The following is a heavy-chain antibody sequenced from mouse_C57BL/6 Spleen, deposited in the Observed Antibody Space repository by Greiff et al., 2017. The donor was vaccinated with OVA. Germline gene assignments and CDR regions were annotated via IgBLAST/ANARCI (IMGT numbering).Heavy chain of an antibody. Sequence: DVMLVESGGGLVKPGGSLKLSCAASGFTFSDYGMHWVRQAPEKGLEWVAYISSGSSTIYYADTVKGRFTISRDNAKNTLFLQMTSLRSEDTAMYYCARQTGYGSSHFDYWGQGTTLTVSS. CDR2: ISSGSSTI. V-gene: IGHV5-17*01. CDR1: GFTFSDYG. D-gene: IGHD1-1*01. J-gene: IGHJ2*01. CDR3: ARQTGYGSSHFDY.